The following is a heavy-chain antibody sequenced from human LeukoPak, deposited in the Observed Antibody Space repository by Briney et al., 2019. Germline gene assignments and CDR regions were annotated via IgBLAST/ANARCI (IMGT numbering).Heavy chain of an antibody. V-gene: IGHV3-64D*06. D-gene: IGHD4/OR15-4a*01. CDR2: ISRNGGST. CDR1: GFTFNSYP. CDR3: VKESGFMVAPNSAFDI. Sequence: GGSLRLSCSASGFTFNSYPVHWVRQAPGKGLEYVSGISRNGGSTYYADSVKGRFTISRDNSKNTLYLQMSSLSAEDTAVYYCVKESGFMVAPNSAFDIWGQGALVTVSS. J-gene: IGHJ4*02.